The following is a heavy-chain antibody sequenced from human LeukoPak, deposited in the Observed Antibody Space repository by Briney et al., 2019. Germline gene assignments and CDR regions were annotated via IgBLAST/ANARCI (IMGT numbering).Heavy chain of an antibody. CDR3: ANGLKQLVPEFEY. J-gene: IGHJ4*02. CDR2: ISRDGSYR. V-gene: IGHV3-30*18. Sequence: GGSLRLSCAASGFIVSSYYMTWVRQAPGKGLEWVAGISRDGSYRSYADSVKGRFTISRDNSKSTLSLQMNSLRGEDTAVYYCANGLKQLVPEFEYWGQGTLVTVSS. CDR1: GFIVSSYY. D-gene: IGHD6-13*01.